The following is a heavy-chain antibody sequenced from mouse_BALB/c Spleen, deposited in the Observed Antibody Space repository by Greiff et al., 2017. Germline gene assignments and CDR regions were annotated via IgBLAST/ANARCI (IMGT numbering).Heavy chain of an antibody. Sequence: EVKLEESGAELVRPGALVKLSCKASGFNIKDYYMPWVKQRPEQGLEWIGWIDPENGNTIYDPKFQGKASITADTSSNTAYLQLSSLTSEDTAVYYCAKIYYGNYYAMDYWGQGTAVTVSS. CDR3: AKIYYGNYYAMDY. V-gene: IGHV14-1*02. D-gene: IGHD2-1*01. J-gene: IGHJ4*01. CDR1: GFNIKDYY. CDR2: IDPENGNT.